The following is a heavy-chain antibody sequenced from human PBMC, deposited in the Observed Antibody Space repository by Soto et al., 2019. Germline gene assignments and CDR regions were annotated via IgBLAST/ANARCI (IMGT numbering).Heavy chain of an antibody. D-gene: IGHD1-26*01. V-gene: IGHV3-30-3*01. CDR1: GFTFNTYP. CDR2: ILYDGSNK. J-gene: IGHJ4*02. Sequence: QVQLVESGGGVVQPGRSLRLSCTASGFTFNTYPFHWVRQAPGEGLEWVAGILYDGSNKYYADSVKGRFTISRDNSKNTLYLQMNSLRAEDTAVYYCARDPKWELRRFDYWGQGTLVAVSS. CDR3: ARDPKWELRRFDY.